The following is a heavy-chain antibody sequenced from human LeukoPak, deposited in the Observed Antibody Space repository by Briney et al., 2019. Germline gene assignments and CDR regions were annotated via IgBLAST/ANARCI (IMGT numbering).Heavy chain of an antibody. CDR1: GGSISSYY. CDR3: ARAGRWEGRPHVFDI. CDR2: IYYSGIT. Sequence: SETLSLTCTVSGGSISSYYWNWIRQPPGKGLECIGYIYYSGITNYNPSLKSRVTISVDTPKSQFSLKLSSVTAADTAVYYCARAGRWEGRPHVFDIWGQGTMVTVSS. V-gene: IGHV4-59*13. D-gene: IGHD1-26*01. J-gene: IGHJ3*02.